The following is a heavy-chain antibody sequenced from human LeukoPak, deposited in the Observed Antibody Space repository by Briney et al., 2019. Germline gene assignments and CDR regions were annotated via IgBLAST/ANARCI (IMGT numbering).Heavy chain of an antibody. D-gene: IGHD5-18*01. Sequence: GGSLRLSCAASGFTFSSYGMHWVRQAPGKGLEWVAVISYDGSNKYYADSVKGRFTISRDNSKNTLYLQMNSLRAEDTAVYYCARDRELLYSYGDAYYFDYWGQGTLVTVSS. V-gene: IGHV3-30*03. CDR2: ISYDGSNK. CDR3: ARDRELLYSYGDAYYFDY. J-gene: IGHJ4*02. CDR1: GFTFSSYG.